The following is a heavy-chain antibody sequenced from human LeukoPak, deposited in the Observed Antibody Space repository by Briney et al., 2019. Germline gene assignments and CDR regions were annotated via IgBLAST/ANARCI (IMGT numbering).Heavy chain of an antibody. CDR1: GGSISSGGYY. CDR2: IYYSGST. Sequence: SETLSLTCTVSGGSISSGGYYWSWIRQHPGKGLEWIGYIYYSGSTYYNPSLKNRVTISVDTSKNQFSLKLSSVTAADTAVYYCAREGYCSGGSCSRGSYYYYYGMDVWGQGTTVTVSS. CDR3: AREGYCSGGSCSRGSYYYYYGMDV. J-gene: IGHJ6*02. D-gene: IGHD2-15*01. V-gene: IGHV4-31*03.